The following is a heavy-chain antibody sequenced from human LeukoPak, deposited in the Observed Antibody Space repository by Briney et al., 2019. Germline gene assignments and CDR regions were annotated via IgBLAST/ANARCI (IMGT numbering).Heavy chain of an antibody. Sequence: PSETLSLTCTVSGVSISSSNSYWGWIRQPPGKGLEWIGSIYYSGNTYYNPSLKSRVTISVDTSKNQFSLKLSSVTAADTAVYYCARGRGYYGSGSLDFDYWGQGTLVTVSS. CDR3: ARGRGYYGSGSLDFDY. D-gene: IGHD3-10*01. CDR1: GVSISSSNSY. V-gene: IGHV4-39*07. CDR2: IYYSGNT. J-gene: IGHJ4*02.